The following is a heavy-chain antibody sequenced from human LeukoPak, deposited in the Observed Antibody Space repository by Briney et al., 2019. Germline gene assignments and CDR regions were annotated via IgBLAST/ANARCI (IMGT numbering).Heavy chain of an antibody. J-gene: IGHJ3*02. CDR1: GFTFNNYW. Sequence: GGSLRLSCEASGFTFNNYWMSWVRQAPGKGPEWVAHIKENGNEQYYADSVKGRFTISRDNVKQSLCLQMNSLRVEDMAVYYCARGPGDYDASDIWGQGTMVTVSS. CDR2: IKENGNEQ. CDR3: ARGPGDYDASDI. D-gene: IGHD4-11*01. V-gene: IGHV3-7*01.